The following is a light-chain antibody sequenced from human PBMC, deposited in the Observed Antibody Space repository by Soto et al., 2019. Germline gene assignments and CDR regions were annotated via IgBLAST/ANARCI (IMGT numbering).Light chain of an antibody. V-gene: IGKV3-20*01. CDR1: QSVSSSY. J-gene: IGKJ2*01. CDR2: GAS. Sequence: EIVLTQSPGTLSLSPGERATLSCRASQSVSSSYLAWYQQKPGQAPRLLIYGASSRATCIPDRFSGSGSGTDFTLTISRLEPEDFAVYYCQQYGSSPVTFGQGTKLEIK. CDR3: QQYGSSPVT.